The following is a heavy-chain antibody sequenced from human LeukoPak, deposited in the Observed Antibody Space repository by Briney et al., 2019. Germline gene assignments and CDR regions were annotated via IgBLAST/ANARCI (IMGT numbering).Heavy chain of an antibody. Sequence: GGSLRLSCAASGFTFSNCWMSWVRPAPGKGLEWVANIKQDGSEKFYVDSVKGRFTISRDNAKNSLYLQMNSLRAEDTAVYYCARAKVSDYWGQGTLVTVSS. CDR1: GFTFSNCW. CDR3: ARAKVSDY. J-gene: IGHJ4*02. D-gene: IGHD1-14*01. CDR2: IKQDGSEK. V-gene: IGHV3-7*01.